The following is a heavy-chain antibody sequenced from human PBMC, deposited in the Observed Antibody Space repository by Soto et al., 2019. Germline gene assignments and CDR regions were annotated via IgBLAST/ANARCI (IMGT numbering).Heavy chain of an antibody. D-gene: IGHD2-15*01. CDR2: ITQDGSEK. CDR3: AKDQGCSGGTCYSYFKR. Sequence: EVQLGESGGGWVQPGVALRLSCAASGFTFSNYCMSGVLQAPVYGLECVANITQDGSEKYYVEVVKGVFTISRNNAKNSLCVQMNSMRDEYTVVYCSAKDQGCSGGTCYSYFKRWGQGTMVTVSS. CDR1: GFTFSNYC. J-gene: IGHJ1*01. V-gene: IGHV3-7*01.